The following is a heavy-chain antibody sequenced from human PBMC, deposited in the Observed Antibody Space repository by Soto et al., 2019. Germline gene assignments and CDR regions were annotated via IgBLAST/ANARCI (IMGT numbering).Heavy chain of an antibody. J-gene: IGHJ6*02. D-gene: IGHD3-10*01. Sequence: SVKVSCKASGFTFTSSAVQWVRQARGQRLEWIGWIVVGSGNTNYAQKFQERVTITRDMSTSTAYMELSSLRSEDTAVYYCAARKYGSGTQADYYGMDVWGQGTTVTVS. V-gene: IGHV1-58*01. CDR3: AARKYGSGTQADYYGMDV. CDR2: IVVGSGNT. CDR1: GFTFTSSA.